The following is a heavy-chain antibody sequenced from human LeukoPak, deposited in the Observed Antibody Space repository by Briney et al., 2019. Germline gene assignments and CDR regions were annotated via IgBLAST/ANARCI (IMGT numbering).Heavy chain of an antibody. D-gene: IGHD6-19*01. J-gene: IGHJ4*02. CDR3: AKAGGWTNYFDY. CDR1: TFTFSRFG. CDR2: IWYNGRNP. Sequence: GGSLRLSCAASTFTFSRFGMHWVRQAPGKGLEWVAVIWYNGRNPDCADSVKGRFTISRDNSKNTLYLQLNSLRAEDTAVYYCAKAGGWTNYFDYWGQGTLVTVSS. V-gene: IGHV3-33*06.